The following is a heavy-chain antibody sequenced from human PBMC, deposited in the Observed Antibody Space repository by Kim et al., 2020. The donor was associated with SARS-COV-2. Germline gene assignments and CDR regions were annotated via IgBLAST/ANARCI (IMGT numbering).Heavy chain of an antibody. CDR3: VIELVGSRDH. CDR2: TNRDGSLT. J-gene: IGHJ4*02. D-gene: IGHD2-2*01. CDR1: GFTFSSNS. Sequence: GGSLRLSCAASGFTFSSNSMHWVRQTPGKGLVWVSRTNRDGSLTNHADSVQGRFTISRDNAENTLHLQMNSLRVDDTAVYYCVIELVGSRDHWCQGTLVIVSS. V-gene: IGHV3-74*01.